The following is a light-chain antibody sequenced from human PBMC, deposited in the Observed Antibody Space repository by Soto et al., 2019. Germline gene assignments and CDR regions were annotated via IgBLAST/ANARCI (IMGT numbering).Light chain of an antibody. J-gene: IGLJ1*01. V-gene: IGLV1-44*01. Sequence: QSVLTQPPSASETPGQTVSISCSGSNSNIASNTVNWYQHLPGTAPKLLIYYNNQRPSGVPDRFSGSKSGASASLAISGLQSEDEGDYYCAAWDDTIKRYVFGTGTKVTVL. CDR1: NSNIASNT. CDR3: AAWDDTIKRYV. CDR2: YNN.